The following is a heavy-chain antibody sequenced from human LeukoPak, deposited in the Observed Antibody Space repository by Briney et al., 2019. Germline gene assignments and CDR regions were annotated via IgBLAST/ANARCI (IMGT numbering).Heavy chain of an antibody. Sequence: SDTLSLTCTVSGDSISSYYLSWIRQPPGKGLEWIGYIYYCGSTTYNPPLNHRITIPIATSHTQSSLRLSSVTAADTAVYYCAMSIPAAGVFDYWGQGTLVTVSS. D-gene: IGHD6-13*01. J-gene: IGHJ4*02. CDR1: GDSISSYY. V-gene: IGHV4-59*07. CDR2: IYYCGST. CDR3: AMSIPAAGVFDY.